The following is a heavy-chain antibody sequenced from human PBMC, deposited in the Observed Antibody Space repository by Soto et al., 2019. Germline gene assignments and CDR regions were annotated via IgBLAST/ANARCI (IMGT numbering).Heavy chain of an antibody. CDR3: ARCRGSTPRWFDS. CDR2: IYYSGSA. V-gene: IGHV4-59*01. Sequence: QVQLQESNPGLVKPSETLSLTCTVSGGSISGYYWTWIRQPPGKGLEWIASIYYSGSANYNPSLDSRVTISVDTPKNQFSLKLTSVTAADTAVYYCARCRGSTPRWFDSWGQGTLVTVSS. CDR1: GGSISGYY. J-gene: IGHJ5*01. D-gene: IGHD2-2*01.